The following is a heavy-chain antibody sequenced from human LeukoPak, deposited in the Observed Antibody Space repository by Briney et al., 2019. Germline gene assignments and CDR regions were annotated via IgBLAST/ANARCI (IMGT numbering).Heavy chain of an antibody. Sequence: ASVKVSCKASGYTFTSYYMHWVRQAPGQGLEWMGWINPNSGGTNYAQKFQGRVTMTRDTSISTAYMELSRLRSDDTAVYYCARDPYYDFWSGVFDPWGQGTLVTVSS. CDR3: ARDPYYDFWSGVFDP. CDR1: GYTFTSYY. D-gene: IGHD3-3*01. J-gene: IGHJ5*02. V-gene: IGHV1-2*02. CDR2: INPNSGGT.